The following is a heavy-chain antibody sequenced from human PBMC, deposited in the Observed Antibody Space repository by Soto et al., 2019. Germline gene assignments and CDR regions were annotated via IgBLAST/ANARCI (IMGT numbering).Heavy chain of an antibody. V-gene: IGHV3-11*06. Sequence: GGSLRLSCAASGFTFSDYYMSWIRQAPGKGLEWVSYISSSSSYTNYADSVKGRFTISRDNAKNSLYLQMNSLRAEDTAVYYCAGTKAVAGFYYYYGMDVWGQGTTVTVSS. D-gene: IGHD6-19*01. CDR1: GFTFSDYY. CDR2: ISSSSSYT. CDR3: AGTKAVAGFYYYYGMDV. J-gene: IGHJ6*02.